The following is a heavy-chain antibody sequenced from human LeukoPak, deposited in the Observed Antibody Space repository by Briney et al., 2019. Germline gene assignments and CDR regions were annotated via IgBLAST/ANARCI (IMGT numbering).Heavy chain of an antibody. V-gene: IGHV3-30-3*01. CDR2: ISYDGSNK. D-gene: IGHD6-19*01. J-gene: IGHJ4*02. Sequence: GRSLRLSCAAPGFTFSSYAMHWVRQAPGKGLEWVAVISYDGSNKYYADSVKGRFTISRDNSKNTLYLQMNSLRAEDTAVYYCARGGSSGYWGIDYWGQGTLVTVSS. CDR1: GFTFSSYA. CDR3: ARGGSSGYWGIDY.